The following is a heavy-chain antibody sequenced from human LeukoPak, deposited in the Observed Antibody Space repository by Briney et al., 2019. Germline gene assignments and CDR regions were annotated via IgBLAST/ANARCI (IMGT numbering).Heavy chain of an antibody. D-gene: IGHD3-22*01. J-gene: IGHJ5*02. CDR3: ARLGESRDSSGYQLANWFDP. Sequence: ASVKVSCKASGYTFTSYYMHWVRQAPGQGLEWMGIINPSGGSTSYAQKFQGRVTMTRDTSTSTVYMELSSLRSEDTAVYYCARLGESRDSSGYQLANWFDPWGQGTLVTASS. CDR2: INPSGGST. V-gene: IGHV1-46*01. CDR1: GYTFTSYY.